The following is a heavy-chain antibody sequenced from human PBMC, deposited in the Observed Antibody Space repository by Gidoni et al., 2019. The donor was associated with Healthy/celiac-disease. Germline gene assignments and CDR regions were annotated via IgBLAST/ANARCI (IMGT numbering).Heavy chain of an antibody. CDR1: GFTFSNAW. CDR2: IKSKTDGGTT. Sequence: EVQLVESGGGLVKPGGSLRLSCAASGFTFSNAWMSWVRQAPGKGLEWVGRIKSKTDGGTTDYAAPVKGRFTISRDDSKNTLYLQMNSLKTEDTAVYYCTTDLLQVQLVLRDYWGQGTLVTVSS. D-gene: IGHD6-6*01. CDR3: TTDLLQVQLVLRDY. V-gene: IGHV3-15*01. J-gene: IGHJ4*02.